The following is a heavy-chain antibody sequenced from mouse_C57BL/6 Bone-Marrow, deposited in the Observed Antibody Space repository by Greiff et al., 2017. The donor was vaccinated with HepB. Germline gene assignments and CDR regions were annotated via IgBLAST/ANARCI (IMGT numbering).Heavy chain of an antibody. D-gene: IGHD1-1*01. J-gene: IGHJ3*01. CDR2: ISYSGST. CDR3: ARGGYGSSSFAY. CDR1: GYSITSGYD. Sequence: EVKLMESGPGMVKPSQSLSLTCTVTGYSITSGYDWHWIRHFPGNKLEWMGYISYSGSTNYNPSLKSRISITHDTSKNHFFLKLNSVTTEDTATYYCARGGYGSSSFAYWGQGTLVTVSA. V-gene: IGHV3-1*01.